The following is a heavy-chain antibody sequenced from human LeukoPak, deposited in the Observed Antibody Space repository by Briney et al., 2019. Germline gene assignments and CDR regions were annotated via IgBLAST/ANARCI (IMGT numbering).Heavy chain of an antibody. CDR1: GYMFTNYG. V-gene: IGHV1-18*01. CDR3: ATELGITMPLDAFDI. CDR2: ISVYNGNT. Sequence: ASVKVSCKASGYMFTNYGITWVRQAPGQGLEWMGWISVYNGNTNYAQKFQGRVTMTEDTSTDTAYMELSSLRSEDTAVYYCATELGITMPLDAFDIWGQGTMVTVSS. J-gene: IGHJ3*02. D-gene: IGHD3-10*01.